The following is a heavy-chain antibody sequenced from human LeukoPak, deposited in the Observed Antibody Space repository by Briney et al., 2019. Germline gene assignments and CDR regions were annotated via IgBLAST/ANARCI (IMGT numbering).Heavy chain of an antibody. Sequence: PGGSLRLSCAASGFTFSSYWMSWVRQAPGKGLEGVANIKQDGSEKYYVDSVKGRFTISRDNAKNSLYLQMNSLRAEDTAVYYCAREKSTQLWEQLISNDYWGQGTLVTVSS. CDR3: AREKSTQLWEQLISNDY. CDR1: GFTFSSYW. CDR2: IKQDGSEK. J-gene: IGHJ4*02. V-gene: IGHV3-7*01. D-gene: IGHD5-18*01.